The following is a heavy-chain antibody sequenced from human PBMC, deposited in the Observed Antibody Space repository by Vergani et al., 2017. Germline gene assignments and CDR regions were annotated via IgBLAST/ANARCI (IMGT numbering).Heavy chain of an antibody. D-gene: IGHD6-6*01. CDR1: GYSFTSYW. CDR3: ASLTRDSSSPPYDAFDI. J-gene: IGHJ3*02. V-gene: IGHV5-51*01. Sequence: EVQLVQSGAEVKKPGESLTISCKGSGYSFTSYWIGWVRQMPGKGLEWMGIIYPGDSDTRYSPSFQGQVTISADKSISTAYLQWSSLKASDTAMYYCASLTRDSSSPPYDAFDIWGQGTMVTVSS. CDR2: IYPGDSDT.